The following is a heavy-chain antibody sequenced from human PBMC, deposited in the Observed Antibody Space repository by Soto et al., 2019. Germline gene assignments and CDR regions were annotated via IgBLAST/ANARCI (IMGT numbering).Heavy chain of an antibody. V-gene: IGHV4-59*01. CDR2: IYYSGST. Sequence: PSETLSLTCTVSGGSISSYYWSWIRQPPGKGLEWTGYIYYSGSTNYNPSLKSRVTISVDTSKNQFSLKLSSVTAADTAVYYCARGGAAAGTHPSDYWGQGTLVTVSS. D-gene: IGHD6-13*01. J-gene: IGHJ4*02. CDR3: ARGGAAAGTHPSDY. CDR1: GGSISSYY.